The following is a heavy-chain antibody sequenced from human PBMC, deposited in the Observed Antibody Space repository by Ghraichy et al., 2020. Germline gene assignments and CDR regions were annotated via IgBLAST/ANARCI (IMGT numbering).Heavy chain of an antibody. Sequence: SETLSLTCTVYGGSFSGYYWSWIRQPPGKGLEWIGEINHSGSTNYNPSLKSRVTISVDTSKNQFSLKLSSVTAADTAVYYCARSPTVLLWFGARYGMDVWGQGTTVTVSS. V-gene: IGHV4-34*01. CDR1: GGSFSGYY. D-gene: IGHD3-10*01. CDR3: ARSPTVLLWFGARYGMDV. CDR2: INHSGST. J-gene: IGHJ6*02.